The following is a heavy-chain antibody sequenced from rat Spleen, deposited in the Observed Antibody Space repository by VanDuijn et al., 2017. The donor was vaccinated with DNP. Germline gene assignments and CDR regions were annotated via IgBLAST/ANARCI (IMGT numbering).Heavy chain of an antibody. D-gene: IGHD1-4*01. J-gene: IGHJ4*01. Sequence: EVQLQESGPGLVKPSQSLSLTCSVTGYSITSNYWGWIRKFPGSEMEWIGHISYGGSTRYNPSLKSRISITRDTSKNQFFLQLNSLTTEDTATXXXARLRLEXXVRAMXXWGQGTXVTVSS. CDR2: ISYGGST. CDR3: ARLRLEXXVRAMXX. CDR1: GYSITSNY. V-gene: IGHV3-1*01.